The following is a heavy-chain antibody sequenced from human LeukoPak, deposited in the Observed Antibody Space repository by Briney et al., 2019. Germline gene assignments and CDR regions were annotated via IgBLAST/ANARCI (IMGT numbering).Heavy chain of an antibody. Sequence: GGSLRLSCAASGFTFSNYAMSWVRQAPGKGLEWVSAISGTGGSTYYTDSVKGRFTISRDNAKNSLYLQMNSLRADDTALYYCARSRGDFWGQGTLVTVSS. CDR2: ISGTGGST. V-gene: IGHV3-23*01. CDR1: GFTFSNYA. CDR3: ARSRGDF. J-gene: IGHJ4*02.